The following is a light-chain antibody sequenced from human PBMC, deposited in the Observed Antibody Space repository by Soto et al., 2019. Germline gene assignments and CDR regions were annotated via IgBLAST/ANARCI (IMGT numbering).Light chain of an antibody. CDR2: GTS. J-gene: IGKJ1*01. CDR3: QHYNNWPPWT. Sequence: IEMTQSPSTLSVSPGERATLSCRASQTVSSNLAWYQQKPGQAPRLLIYGTSTRATGIPARFSGSGSGTEFTLTISSLQSEDFAVYYCQHYNNWPPWTFGPGTKVEIK. CDR1: QTVSSN. V-gene: IGKV3-15*01.